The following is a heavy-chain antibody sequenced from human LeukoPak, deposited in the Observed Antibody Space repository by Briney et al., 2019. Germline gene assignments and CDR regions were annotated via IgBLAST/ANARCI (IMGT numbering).Heavy chain of an antibody. CDR1: GFTFSSYS. D-gene: IGHD3-10*01. CDR2: IKQDGSGK. J-gene: IGHJ4*02. Sequence: GGSLRLSCAASGFTFSSYSMNWVRQAPGKGLEWVANIKQDGSGKYYVDSVKGRFTISRDNAKNSLYLQMNSLGAEDTAVYYCARDIHNVWFGESPYYFDYWGQGTLVTVSS. V-gene: IGHV3-7*01. CDR3: ARDIHNVWFGESPYYFDY.